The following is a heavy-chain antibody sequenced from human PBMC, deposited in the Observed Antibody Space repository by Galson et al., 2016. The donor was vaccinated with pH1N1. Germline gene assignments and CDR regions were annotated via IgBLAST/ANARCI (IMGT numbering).Heavy chain of an antibody. J-gene: IGHJ5*02. V-gene: IGHV4-39*07. CDR2: FHHTDGT. Sequence: ETLSLTCTVSGGSISSDTYYWGWIRQPPGKGLEWIGSFHHTDGTYYNPSLKSRVTISVDTSNSQISLTLSSVSAADTAMYYCARSAQWLLYSRFDPWGQGILVTVSS. CDR3: ARSAQWLLYSRFDP. D-gene: IGHD6-19*01. CDR1: GGSISSDTYY.